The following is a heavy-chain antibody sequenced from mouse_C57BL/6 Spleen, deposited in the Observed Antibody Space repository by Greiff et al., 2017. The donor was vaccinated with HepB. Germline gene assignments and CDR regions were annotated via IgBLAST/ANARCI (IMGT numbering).Heavy chain of an antibody. CDR3: AAYYDEWFAY. J-gene: IGHJ3*01. CDR1: GYTFTSYW. D-gene: IGHD2-4*01. V-gene: IGHV1-61*01. Sequence: QVHVKQPGAELVRPGSSVKLSCKASGYTFTSYWMDWVKQRPGQGLEWIGNIYPSDSETHYNQKFKDKATLTVDKSSSTAYMQLSSLTSEDSAVYYGAAYYDEWFAYWGQGTLVTVSA. CDR2: IYPSDSET.